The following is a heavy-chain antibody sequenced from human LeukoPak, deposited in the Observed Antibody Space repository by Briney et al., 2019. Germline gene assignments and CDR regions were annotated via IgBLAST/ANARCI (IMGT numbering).Heavy chain of an antibody. V-gene: IGHV4-59*08. D-gene: IGHD2-2*01. J-gene: IGHJ5*02. CDR3: ARRKVVPAATWFDP. CDR1: GGPISSYY. Sequence: SETLSLTCTVSGGPISSYYWSWIRQPPGKGLEWIGYIYYSGSTNYNPSLKSRVTISVDTSKNQFSLKLSSVTAADTAVYYCARRKVVPAATWFDPWGQGTLVTVSS. CDR2: IYYSGST.